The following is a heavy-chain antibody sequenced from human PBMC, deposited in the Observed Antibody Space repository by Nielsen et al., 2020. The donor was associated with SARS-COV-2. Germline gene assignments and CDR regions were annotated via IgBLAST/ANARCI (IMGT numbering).Heavy chain of an antibody. CDR3: ASGRGTTVTSFKYYYYYGMDV. J-gene: IGHJ6*02. Sequence: SEKVSCKASGYTFTSYYMHWVRQAPGQGLEWMGGIIPIFGTANYAQKFQGRVTITADESTSTAYMELSSLRSEDTAVYYCASGRGTTVTSFKYYYYYGMDVWGQGTTVTVSS. V-gene: IGHV1-69*13. D-gene: IGHD4-17*01. CDR2: IIPIFGTA. CDR1: GYTFTSYY.